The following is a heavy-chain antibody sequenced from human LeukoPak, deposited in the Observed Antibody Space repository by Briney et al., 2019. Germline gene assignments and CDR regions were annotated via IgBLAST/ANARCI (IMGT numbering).Heavy chain of an antibody. CDR1: GYTFTSYY. CDR2: IIPIFGTA. CDR3: ARSGYYYDSSGYQTNFDY. V-gene: IGHV1-69*13. Sequence: GASVKVSCKASGYTFTSYYMHWVRQAPGQGLEWMGGIIPIFGTANYAQKFQGRVTITADESTSTAYMELSSLRSEDTAVYYCARSGYYYDSSGYQTNFDYWGQGTLVTVSS. J-gene: IGHJ4*02. D-gene: IGHD3-22*01.